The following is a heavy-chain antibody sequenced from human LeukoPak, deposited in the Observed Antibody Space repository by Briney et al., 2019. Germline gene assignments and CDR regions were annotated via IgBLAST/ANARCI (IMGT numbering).Heavy chain of an antibody. CDR2: IYSGGGA. Sequence: PGRSLRLSCAASGFTVTSNYMSWVRQAPGKGLEWVSIIYSGGGAYYADSVKGRFTISRDNSRNTLFLQMNSLRAEDTAMYYCARVFPPNWFDPWGQGTLVTVSS. V-gene: IGHV3-66*01. CDR1: GFTVTSNY. CDR3: ARVFPPNWFDP. J-gene: IGHJ5*02. D-gene: IGHD3-10*02.